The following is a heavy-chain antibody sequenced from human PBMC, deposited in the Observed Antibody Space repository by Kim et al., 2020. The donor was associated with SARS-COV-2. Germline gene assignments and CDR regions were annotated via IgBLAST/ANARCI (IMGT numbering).Heavy chain of an antibody. CDR1: GYTFTGYY. J-gene: IGHJ6*02. V-gene: IGHV1-2*02. D-gene: IGHD2-2*01. Sequence: ASVKVSCKASGYTFTGYYMHWVRQAPGQGLEWMGWINPNSGGTNYAQKFQGRVTMTRDTSISTAYMELSRLRSDDTAVYYCARSEPAAMLDYYYGMDVWGQGTTVTVSS. CDR3: ARSEPAAMLDYYYGMDV. CDR2: INPNSGGT.